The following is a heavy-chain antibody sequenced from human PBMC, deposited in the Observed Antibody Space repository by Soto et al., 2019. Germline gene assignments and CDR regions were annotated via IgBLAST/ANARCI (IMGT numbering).Heavy chain of an antibody. CDR3: ARDRISARRLDY. J-gene: IGHJ4*02. CDR2: IWYDGSNK. V-gene: IGHV3-33*01. D-gene: IGHD6-6*01. Sequence: ESGGGVVQPGRSLRLSCAASGFTFSSYGMHWVRQAPGKGLEWVAVIWYDGSNKYYADSVKGRFTISRDNSKNTLYLQMNSLRAEDTAVYYCARDRISARRLDYWGQGTLVTVSS. CDR1: GFTFSSYG.